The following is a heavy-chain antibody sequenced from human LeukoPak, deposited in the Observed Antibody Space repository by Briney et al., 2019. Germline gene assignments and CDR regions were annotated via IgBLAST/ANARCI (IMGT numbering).Heavy chain of an antibody. CDR2: INPNSGGT. J-gene: IGHJ6*03. CDR1: GYTFTGYY. Sequence: GASVKVSCKASGYTFTGYYMHWVRQAPGQGLEWMGWINPNSGGTNYAQKFQGRVTMTRDTSISTAYMELSRLRSDDTAVYYCARERASLYYYYYMDVWGKGTTVTVSS. D-gene: IGHD6-6*01. V-gene: IGHV1-2*02. CDR3: ARERASLYYYYYMDV.